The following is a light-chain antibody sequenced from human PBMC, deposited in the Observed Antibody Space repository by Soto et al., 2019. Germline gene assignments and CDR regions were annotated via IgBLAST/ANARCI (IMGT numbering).Light chain of an antibody. CDR3: QQYSVRPLT. Sequence: EIVLTQSPATLSVSPGERAALSCRASQSVSSNLAWYQQKPGQPPRLLIFGASTRATGIPARFSGSGSEAEFTLTISSLQSEDFAVYYCQQYSVRPLTFGGGTKVDIK. V-gene: IGKV3D-15*01. CDR2: GAS. CDR1: QSVSSN. J-gene: IGKJ4*01.